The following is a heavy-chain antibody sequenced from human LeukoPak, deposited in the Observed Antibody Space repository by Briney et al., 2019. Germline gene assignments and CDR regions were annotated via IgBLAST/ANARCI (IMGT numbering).Heavy chain of an antibody. CDR2: IYYSGST. D-gene: IGHD1-26*01. J-gene: IGHJ3*02. V-gene: IGHV4-39*01. CDR3: ARGDSGSRGDAFDI. Sequence: SETLSLTCTVSGGSISSSSYYWGWIRQPPGKGLEWIGSIYYSGSTYYNPSLKSRVTISVDTSENQFSLKLSSVTAADTAVYYCARGDSGSRGDAFDIWGQGTMVTVSS. CDR1: GGSISSSSYY.